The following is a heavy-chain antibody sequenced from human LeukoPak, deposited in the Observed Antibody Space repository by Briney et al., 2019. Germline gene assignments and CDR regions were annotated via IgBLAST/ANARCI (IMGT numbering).Heavy chain of an antibody. Sequence: ASVKVSCKASGYTFTSYAMHWVRQAPGQRLEWMGWISAGNGNTKYSQKFQGRVTITRDTSASTAYMELSSLRSEDTAVYYCARDVAFQWFLSGANYDPTYGMDVWGQGTTVTVSS. CDR1: GYTFTSYA. CDR3: ARDVAFQWFLSGANYDPTYGMDV. D-gene: IGHD3-22*01. J-gene: IGHJ6*02. V-gene: IGHV1-3*01. CDR2: ISAGNGNT.